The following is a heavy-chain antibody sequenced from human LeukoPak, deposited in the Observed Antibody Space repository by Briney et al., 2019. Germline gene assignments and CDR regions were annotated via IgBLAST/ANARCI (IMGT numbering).Heavy chain of an antibody. J-gene: IGHJ4*02. CDR3: ARAPIAAAGRGDY. D-gene: IGHD6-13*01. V-gene: IGHV3-53*01. CDR1: GFTVSSNY. CDR2: IYSGGST. Sequence: GGSLRLSCAASGFTVSSNYMSWVRQAPGKGLEWVSVIYSGGSTYYADSVKGRFTISRDNSKNTLYLQMNSLRAEDTAVYYCARAPIAAAGRGDYWGQGTLVTVSS.